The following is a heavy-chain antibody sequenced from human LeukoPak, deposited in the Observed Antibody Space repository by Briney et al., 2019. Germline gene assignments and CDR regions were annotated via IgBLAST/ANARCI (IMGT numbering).Heavy chain of an antibody. CDR2: ISGRSSTI. J-gene: IGHJ4*02. V-gene: IGHV3-48*01. D-gene: IGHD1-26*01. CDR1: AFTFSDYS. CDR3: ARDRVTSGGYFFYY. Sequence: GGSLRLSCAASAFTFSDYSMNWVRQAPGKGLEWISYISGRSSTIYYADSVRGRFTISRDNAKNSMYLQMNSMSAEDTAVYYCARDRVTSGGYFFYYWGQGTLVTVSS.